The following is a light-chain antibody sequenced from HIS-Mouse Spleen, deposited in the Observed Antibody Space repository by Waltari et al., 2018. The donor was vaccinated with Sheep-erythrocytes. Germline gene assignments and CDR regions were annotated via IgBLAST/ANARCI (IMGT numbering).Light chain of an antibody. Sequence: TQSPSSLSASVGDRVTITCRASQSISSYLNWYQQKPGQAPRLLIYGSSSRATGIPDRFSGSGSGTDFTLTISRLEPEDFAVYYCQQYGSSLRTFGQGTKVEIK. CDR1: QSISSY. CDR3: QQYGSSLRT. CDR2: GSS. V-gene: IGKV3-20*01. J-gene: IGKJ1*01.